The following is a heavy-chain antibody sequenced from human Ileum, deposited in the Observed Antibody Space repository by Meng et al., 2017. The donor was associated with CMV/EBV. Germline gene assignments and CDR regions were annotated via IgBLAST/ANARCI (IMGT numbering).Heavy chain of an antibody. Sequence: SESLSLSCAISGDSVPSYSAAWNWIRQSPSRGFEWMGRTYYRSKWYNDYAVSVKSRITINPDTSKNQFTLQLNSVTPEDTAVYYCARGQLGWFDPWGQGTLVTVSS. V-gene: IGHV6-1*01. J-gene: IGHJ5*02. CDR3: ARGQLGWFDP. CDR2: TYYRSKWYN. D-gene: IGHD6-6*01. CDR1: GDSVPSYSAA.